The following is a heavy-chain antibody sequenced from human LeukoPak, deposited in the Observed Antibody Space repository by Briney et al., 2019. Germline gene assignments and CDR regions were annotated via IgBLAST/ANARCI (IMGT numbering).Heavy chain of an antibody. V-gene: IGHV3-23*01. Sequence: GGSLRLSCAASGFTFSSYAMSWVRQAPGKGLEWVSAISGSGGSTYYADSVKGRFTISRDNSKNTLYLQMNSLRAEDTAVYYCAKGGSYSSGWYFWCHDYWGQGTLVTVSS. D-gene: IGHD6-19*01. CDR2: ISGSGGST. CDR1: GFTFSSYA. J-gene: IGHJ4*02. CDR3: AKGGSYSSGWYFWCHDY.